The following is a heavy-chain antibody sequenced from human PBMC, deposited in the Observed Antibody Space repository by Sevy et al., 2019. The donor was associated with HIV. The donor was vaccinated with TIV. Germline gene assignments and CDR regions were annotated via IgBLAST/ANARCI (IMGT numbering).Heavy chain of an antibody. J-gene: IGHJ6*02. CDR1: GIIFTTSG. V-gene: IGHV3-30*18. CDR2: ISYDGRNK. Sequence: GGSLRLSCAVSGIIFTTSGMHWVRQAPGKGLEWVAVISYDGRNKFYGYSVKGRFTISRDNSKNILFLQMNSLRAEDTAVYYCAKDFTGYNGMDVWGQGTMVTVSS. CDR3: AKDFTGYNGMDV. D-gene: IGHD3-9*01.